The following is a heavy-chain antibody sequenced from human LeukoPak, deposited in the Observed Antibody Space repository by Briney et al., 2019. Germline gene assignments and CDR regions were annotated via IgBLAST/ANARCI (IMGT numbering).Heavy chain of an antibody. D-gene: IGHD3-10*01. CDR3: ARDRYYDSGSY. V-gene: IGHV4-59*01. Sequence: SGTLSLPCTVSGGSINSYYWNWIRQPPGKGLEWIGYIYYSGSTNYNPSLKSRVTISVDTSKNQFSLKLSSVTAADTAVYYCARDRYYDSGSYWGQGTLVTVSS. CDR2: IYYSGST. J-gene: IGHJ4*02. CDR1: GGSINSYY.